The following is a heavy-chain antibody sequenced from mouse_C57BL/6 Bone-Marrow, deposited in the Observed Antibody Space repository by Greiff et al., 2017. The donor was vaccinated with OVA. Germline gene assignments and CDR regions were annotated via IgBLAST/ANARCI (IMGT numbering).Heavy chain of an antibody. CDR3: ARRHYYGSRYYAMDY. V-gene: IGHV5-12*01. J-gene: IGHJ4*01. CDR1: GFTFSDYY. Sequence: EVQLQESGGGLVQPGGSLKLSCAASGFTFSDYYMYWVRQTPEKRLEWVAYISNGGGSTYYPDTVKGRFTISRDNAKNTLYLQMSRLKSEDTAMYYCARRHYYGSRYYAMDYWGQGTSVTVSS. D-gene: IGHD1-1*01. CDR2: ISNGGGST.